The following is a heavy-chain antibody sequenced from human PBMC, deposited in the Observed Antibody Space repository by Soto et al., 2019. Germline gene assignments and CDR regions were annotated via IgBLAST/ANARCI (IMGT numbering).Heavy chain of an antibody. CDR1: GGTFSSYT. V-gene: IGHV1-69*02. J-gene: IGHJ4*02. D-gene: IGHD3-16*02. Sequence: GASVKVSCKASGGTFSSYTISWVRQAPGQGIEWMGRIIPILGIANYAQKFQGRVTITADKSTSTAYMELSSLRSEDTAVYYCAHMITFGGVIVTEYYFDYWGQGTLVTVSS. CDR2: IIPILGIA. CDR3: AHMITFGGVIVTEYYFDY.